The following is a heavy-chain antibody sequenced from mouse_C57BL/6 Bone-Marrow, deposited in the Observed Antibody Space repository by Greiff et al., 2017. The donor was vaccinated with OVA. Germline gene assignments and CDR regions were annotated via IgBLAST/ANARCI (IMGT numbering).Heavy chain of an antibody. CDR2: IDPSDSYT. CDR3: ARELGETFAY. J-gene: IGHJ3*01. CDR1: GYTFTSYW. V-gene: IGHV1-69*01. D-gene: IGHD4-1*01. Sequence: QVQLKQPGAELVMPGASVKLSCKASGYTFTSYWMHWVKQRPGQGLEWIGEIDPSDSYTNYNQKFKGKSTLTVDKSSSTAYMQLSGLTSEDSAVYYCARELGETFAYWGQGTLVTVSA.